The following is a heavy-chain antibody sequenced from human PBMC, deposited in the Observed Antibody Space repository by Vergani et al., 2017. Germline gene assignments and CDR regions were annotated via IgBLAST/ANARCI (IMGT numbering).Heavy chain of an antibody. D-gene: IGHD3-16*01. V-gene: IGHV3-30*02. CDR3: AKHFRGWGIDY. Sequence: QVQLVESGGGVVQRGGSLRPSCPTSGFILSNYEMQWIRQGPGKGLEFVAFIQFDGSNQYYADSVKGRFTLSRDFSKNTLYLQMNSLRTDDTATYYCAKHFRGWGIDYWGQGTQVIVSS. J-gene: IGHJ4*02. CDR2: IQFDGSNQ. CDR1: GFILSNYE.